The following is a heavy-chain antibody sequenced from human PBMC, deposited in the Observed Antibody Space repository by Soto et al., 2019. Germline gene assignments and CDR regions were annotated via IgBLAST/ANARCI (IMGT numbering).Heavy chain of an antibody. CDR3: GRHSGGATTGIDY. D-gene: IGHD1-26*01. Sequence: PGESLKISCEGSGYTFTYYWIGWGRQMPGKGLEWMGVTYPFDSDTRYSPSFQGRVTISAVQSTNTAYLELSRLQASATAIYYCGRHSGGATTGIDYWGQGTLVTVSS. J-gene: IGHJ4*01. V-gene: IGHV5-51*01. CDR2: TYPFDSDT. CDR1: GYTFTYYW.